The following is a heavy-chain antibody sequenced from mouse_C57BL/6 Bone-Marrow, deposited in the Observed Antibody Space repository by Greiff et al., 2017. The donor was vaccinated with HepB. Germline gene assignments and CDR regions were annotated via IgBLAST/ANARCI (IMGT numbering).Heavy chain of an antibody. CDR2: IDPETGGT. CDR3: PNYCYFFDY. V-gene: IGHV1-15*01. D-gene: IGHD1-1*02. CDR1: GYTFTDYE. Sequence: VQLQQSGAELVRPGASVTLSCKASGYTFTDYEMHWVKQTPVHGLEWIGAIDPETGGTAYNQKFKGKAILTADKSTSTAYMELRSLTSEDSAVYGCPNYCYFFDYGGQDTPLTVSS. J-gene: IGHJ2*01.